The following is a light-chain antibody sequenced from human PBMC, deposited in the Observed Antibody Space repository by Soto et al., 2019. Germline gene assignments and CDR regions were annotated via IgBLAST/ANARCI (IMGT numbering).Light chain of an antibody. CDR1: QSVSSTY. Sequence: EIVWTQPPGTLSFSPGETATVSVSSSQSVSSTYSACCQKPPGQPPRLLIYGASTTATGIPDRFSGSGSGTDFTLTISRLAHEDFAVYYCQHFGDSPVTFGQGTRLEIK. CDR2: GAS. V-gene: IGKV3-20*01. CDR3: QHFGDSPVT. J-gene: IGKJ5*01.